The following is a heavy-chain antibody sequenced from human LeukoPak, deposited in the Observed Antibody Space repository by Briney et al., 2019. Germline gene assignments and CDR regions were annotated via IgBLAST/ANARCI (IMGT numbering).Heavy chain of an antibody. J-gene: IGHJ4*02. CDR3: ATPYTSSYSGFDY. D-gene: IGHD6-13*01. Sequence: GGSLRLSCEAAGFSFRDYPMGWVRRASGKRLEWVSGISAGADVIFYADPVKGRFTISRDNAKKTLFLQMNSLRAEDTAVYYCATPYTSSYSGFDYWGQGTLVAVSS. CDR2: ISAGADVI. V-gene: IGHV3-23*01. CDR1: GFSFRDYP.